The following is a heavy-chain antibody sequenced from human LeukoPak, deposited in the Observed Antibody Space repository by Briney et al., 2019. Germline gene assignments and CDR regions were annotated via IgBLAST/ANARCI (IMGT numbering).Heavy chain of an antibody. CDR3: ARMVGATRSSDY. CDR1: GDSFSSNSGA. Sequence: SQTLPLTCALSGDSFSSNSGAWNWIRQSPSRGLEWLGRTYYRSQWSNDFALSVKSRISINPDTSKNHFSLQLNSVTPEDTAVYYCARMVGATRSSDYWGQGALVTVSS. V-gene: IGHV6-1*01. D-gene: IGHD1-26*01. J-gene: IGHJ4*02. CDR2: TYYRSQWSN.